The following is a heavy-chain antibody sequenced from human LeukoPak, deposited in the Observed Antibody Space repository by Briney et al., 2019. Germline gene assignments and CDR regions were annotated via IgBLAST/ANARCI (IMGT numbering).Heavy chain of an antibody. J-gene: IGHJ4*02. CDR1: GFTFSSYW. CDR2: ISGGGGTT. CDR3: AKSHYDFWSGYYFDY. Sequence: GGSLRLSCAASGFTFSSYWMSWVRQAPGKGLEWVSTISGGGGTTYYADSVKGRFTISRDNSKNTLYLQMNSLRAEDTAVYYCAKSHYDFWSGYYFDYWGQGTLVTVSS. D-gene: IGHD3-3*01. V-gene: IGHV3-23*01.